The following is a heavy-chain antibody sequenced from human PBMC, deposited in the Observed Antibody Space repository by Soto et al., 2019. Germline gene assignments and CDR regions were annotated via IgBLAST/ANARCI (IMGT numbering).Heavy chain of an antibody. CDR1: GFTFSSYA. V-gene: IGHV3-23*01. J-gene: IGHJ6*02. D-gene: IGHD5-18*01. Sequence: HPGRSLRLSCAASGFTFSSYAMSWVRQAPGKGLEWVSAISGSGGSTYYADSVKGRFTISRDNPKNTLYLQMNSLRAEDTAVYYCATGYYGYENYYYYGMDVWGQGTTVTVSS. CDR2: ISGSGGST. CDR3: ATGYYGYENYYYYGMDV.